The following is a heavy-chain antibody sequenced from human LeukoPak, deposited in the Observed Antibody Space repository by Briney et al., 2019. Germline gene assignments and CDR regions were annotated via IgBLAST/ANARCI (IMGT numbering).Heavy chain of an antibody. J-gene: IGHJ4*02. V-gene: IGHV3-7*01. CDR2: IKEDGSDK. Sequence: PGGSLRLSCAAPGFSFNEYWMSWVRQAPGKGPEWVANIKEDGSDKYYIDSVKGRFTISRDDGTNSVFLEMNSLRPEDTGLYYCARDSRPRGGSCFDNWGQGTLVTVSS. CDR1: GFSFNEYW. CDR3: ARDSRPRGGSCFDN. D-gene: IGHD2-15*01.